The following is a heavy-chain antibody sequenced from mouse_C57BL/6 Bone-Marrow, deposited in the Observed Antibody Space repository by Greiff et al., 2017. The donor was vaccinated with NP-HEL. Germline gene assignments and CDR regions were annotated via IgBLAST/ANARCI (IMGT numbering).Heavy chain of an antibody. J-gene: IGHJ4*01. V-gene: IGHV1-55*01. CDR1: GYTFTSYW. Sequence: VQLKESGAELVKPGASVKMSCKASGYTFTSYWITWVKQRPGQGLEWIGDIYPGSGSTNYNEKFKSKATLTVDTSSSTAYMQLSSLTSEDSAVYYCARTPLIYYAMDYWGQGTSVTVSS. CDR2: IYPGSGST. CDR3: ARTPLIYYAMDY.